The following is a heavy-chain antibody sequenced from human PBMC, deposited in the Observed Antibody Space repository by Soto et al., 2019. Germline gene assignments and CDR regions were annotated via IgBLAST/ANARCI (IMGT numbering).Heavy chain of an antibody. CDR3: ARSVREGPDYGDSEYYFDY. Sequence: QTGGSLRLSCAASGFTFSSYGMHWVRQAPGKGLEWVAVIWYDGSNKYYADSVKGRFTISRDNSKNTLYLQMNSLRAEDTAVYYCARSVREGPDYGDSEYYFDYWRQGPLVRVSS. D-gene: IGHD4-17*01. CDR2: IWYDGSNK. CDR1: GFTFSSYG. J-gene: IGHJ4*02. V-gene: IGHV3-33*01.